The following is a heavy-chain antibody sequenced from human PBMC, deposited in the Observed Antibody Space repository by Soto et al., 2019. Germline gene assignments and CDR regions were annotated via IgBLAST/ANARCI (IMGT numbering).Heavy chain of an antibody. V-gene: IGHV4-34*01. CDR2: MSHSGGT. D-gene: IGHD1-1*01. CDR1: GGFVSSDSYY. J-gene: IGHJ3*02. CDR3: ARVERGTVTTVVDAFDI. Sequence: QVQLQQWGAGLLKPSETLSLTCAVYGGFVSSDSYYWSWIRQPPGKGLEWIGEMSHSGGTHFNPSLKSRVTISVDTSKNQFSLNIYSVTAADTALYYCARVERGTVTTVVDAFDIWGPGTMVTVSS.